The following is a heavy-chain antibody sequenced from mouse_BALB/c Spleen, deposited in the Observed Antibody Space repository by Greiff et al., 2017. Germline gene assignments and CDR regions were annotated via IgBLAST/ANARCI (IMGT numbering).Heavy chain of an antibody. CDR3: ASPPRFAY. J-gene: IGHJ3*01. CDR1: GFTFSSYG. CDR2: ISSGGGYT. Sequence: EVNVVESGGGLVQPGGSRKLSCAASGFTFSSYGMSWVRQTPDKRLEWVATISSGGGYTYYPDSVKGRFTISRDNAKNTLYLQMSSLKSEDTAMYYCASPPRFAYWGQGTLVTVSA. V-gene: IGHV5-6*03.